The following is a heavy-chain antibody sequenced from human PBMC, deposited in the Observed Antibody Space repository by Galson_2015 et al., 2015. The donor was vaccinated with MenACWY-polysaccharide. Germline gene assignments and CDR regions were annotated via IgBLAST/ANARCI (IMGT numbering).Heavy chain of an antibody. CDR1: GFTFSSYW. J-gene: IGHJ3*02. CDR2: INSDGST. V-gene: IGHV3-74*01. Sequence: SLRLSCAASGFTFSSYWMNWVRQAPGKGLVWVSRINSDGSTSYADSVKGRFTMSRDNAKNTVYLQMNSLRTEDTAVYYCVREWENAVAGTLDIWGQGTMVTVSS. CDR3: VREWENAVAGTLDI. D-gene: IGHD6-19*01.